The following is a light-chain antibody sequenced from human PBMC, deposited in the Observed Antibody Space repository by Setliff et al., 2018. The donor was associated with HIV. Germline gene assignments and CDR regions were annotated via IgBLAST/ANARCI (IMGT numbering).Light chain of an antibody. CDR3: AAWDDSLSEPFYV. CDR2: STN. V-gene: IGLV1-47*02. J-gene: IGLJ1*01. CDR1: SDDVGGSNY. Sequence: QSVLTQPASMSGSPGQSITISCTGSSDDVGGSNYVSWYQQHPGKAPKLLMYSTNQRPSGVADRFSGSKSGTSASLAISGLQSEDEADYYCAAWDDSLSEPFYVFGTGTKVTVL.